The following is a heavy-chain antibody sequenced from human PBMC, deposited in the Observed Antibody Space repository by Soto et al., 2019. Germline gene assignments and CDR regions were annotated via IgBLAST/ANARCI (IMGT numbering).Heavy chain of an antibody. D-gene: IGHD3-3*01. CDR1: GFSFSNHV. CDR2: IPYDGGNA. J-gene: IGHJ6*02. V-gene: IGHV3-30*03. Sequence: GGSLRLSCAGSGFSFSNHVMHWVRQAPGKGLEWVAVIPYDGGNAYYAESVKGRFTVSRDNSKNTMYIEMSSVRGDDTAVYYCARDLTVFGVLNGDSPMDVWGQGTTVTGSS. CDR3: ARDLTVFGVLNGDSPMDV.